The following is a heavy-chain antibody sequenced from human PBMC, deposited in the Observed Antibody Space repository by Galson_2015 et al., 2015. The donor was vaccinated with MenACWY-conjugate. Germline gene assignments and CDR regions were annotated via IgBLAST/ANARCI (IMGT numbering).Heavy chain of an antibody. D-gene: IGHD5-18*01. CDR1: GFTFTGYE. CDR3: ARVGTWIHQFFYYMDV. V-gene: IGHV3-48*03. J-gene: IGHJ6*03. Sequence: SLRLSCAASGFTFTGYEFNWVRQAPGKGLEWLSYISKSGSPIYYADSVKGRFTISRDNIKKSLFLEMNSLRAGDTGVYYCARVGTWIHQFFYYMDVGAKGPRSPSP. CDR2: ISKSGSPI.